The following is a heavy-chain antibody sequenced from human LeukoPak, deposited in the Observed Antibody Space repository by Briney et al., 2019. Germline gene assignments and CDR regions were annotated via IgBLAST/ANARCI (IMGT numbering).Heavy chain of an antibody. Sequence: GGSLRLSCAASGFTFSSYAMSWVRQVPGKGLVWVSHIDSDGSGSSYADSVRGRFTISRDNAKNMLYLQMNSLRVEDTAIYYCARDTPLVGIDYWGQGILVTVSS. D-gene: IGHD1-26*01. CDR3: ARDTPLVGIDY. J-gene: IGHJ4*02. V-gene: IGHV3-74*01. CDR2: IDSDGSGS. CDR1: GFTFSSYA.